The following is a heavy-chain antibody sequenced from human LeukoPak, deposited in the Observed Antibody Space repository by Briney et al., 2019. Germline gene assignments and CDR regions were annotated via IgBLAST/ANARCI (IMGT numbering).Heavy chain of an antibody. D-gene: IGHD2-2*01. J-gene: IGHJ3*02. Sequence: GASVKVSCKASGGTFSSYAISWVRQAPGQGLEWMGWMNPNSGNTGYAQKFQGRVTITRNTSISTAYMELSSLRSEDTAVYYCARGGHQTRDAFDIWGQGTMLTVSS. CDR2: MNPNSGNT. V-gene: IGHV1-8*03. CDR1: GGTFSSYA. CDR3: ARGGHQTRDAFDI.